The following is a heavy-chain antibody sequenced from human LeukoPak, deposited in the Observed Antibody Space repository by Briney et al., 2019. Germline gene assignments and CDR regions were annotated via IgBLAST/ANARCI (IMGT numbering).Heavy chain of an antibody. Sequence: ASVKVSCKASGYTFTSYYMHWVRQAPGQGLEWMGIINPSGGSTSYAQKFRGRVTMTRDTSTSTVYMELSSLRSEDTAVYYCAGRLAVADLSGQDAFDIWGQGTMVTVSS. CDR1: GYTFTSYY. V-gene: IGHV1-46*01. D-gene: IGHD6-13*01. CDR2: INPSGGST. CDR3: AGRLAVADLSGQDAFDI. J-gene: IGHJ3*02.